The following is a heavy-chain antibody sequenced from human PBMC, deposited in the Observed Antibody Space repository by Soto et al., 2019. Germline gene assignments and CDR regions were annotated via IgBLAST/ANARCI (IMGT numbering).Heavy chain of an antibody. D-gene: IGHD6-19*01. Sequence: QVQLQESGPGLVKPSGTLSLTCAVSGGSISSSNWWSWVRQPPGKGLEWIGEIYHSGSTNYNPSLKSRVTKSVDKSKNQFSLKLSSVTAADTAVYYCASDSRGWYGGGNWFDPWGQGTLVTVSS. CDR2: IYHSGST. CDR3: ASDSRGWYGGGNWFDP. CDR1: GGSISSSNW. J-gene: IGHJ5*02. V-gene: IGHV4-4*02.